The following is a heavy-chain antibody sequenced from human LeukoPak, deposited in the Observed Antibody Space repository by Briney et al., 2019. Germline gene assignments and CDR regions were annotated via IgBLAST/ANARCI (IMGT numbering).Heavy chain of an antibody. CDR3: ARGQDGPGATVDH. D-gene: IGHD1-26*01. CDR1: GFTFSSYE. CDR2: ISSSGSTI. Sequence: PGGSLRLSCAASGFTFSSYEMNWVRQAPGKGLEWVSYISSSGSTIYYADSVKGRFTISRDNAKNSLYLQMNSLRAEDTAVYYCARGQDGPGATVDHWGQGTLVTVSS. J-gene: IGHJ5*02. V-gene: IGHV3-48*03.